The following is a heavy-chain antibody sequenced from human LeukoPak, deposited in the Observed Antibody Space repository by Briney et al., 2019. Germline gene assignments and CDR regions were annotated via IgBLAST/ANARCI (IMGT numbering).Heavy chain of an antibody. Sequence: PSETLSLTCTVSGGSISKQYWTWVRQSAGKGLEWIGRIYGDGTITYNPSLKSRVTMSVDTSKNQFSLKLSSVTAADTAVYYCARRRGHYYGSGSYAYWGQGTLVTVSS. V-gene: IGHV4-4*07. CDR1: GGSISKQY. CDR2: IYGDGTI. J-gene: IGHJ4*02. D-gene: IGHD3-10*01. CDR3: ARRRGHYYGSGSYAY.